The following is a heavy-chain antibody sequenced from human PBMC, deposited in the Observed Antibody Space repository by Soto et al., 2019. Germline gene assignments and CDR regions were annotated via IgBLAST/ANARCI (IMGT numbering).Heavy chain of an antibody. CDR1: GYTFTGNY. V-gene: IGHV1-2*02. D-gene: IGHD3-3*01. CDR3: ARDPRPPSGWLGFWEYGMDV. J-gene: IGHJ6*02. CDR2: VNPDNGGT. Sequence: QVHLVQSGAEVKRPGASVKVSCKASGYTFTGNYIHWVRQAPGQGLEWMGWVNPDNGGTTSAEKFQGRVTMTRDTSVTTAYRELYRLTSGDTAVYYCARDPRPPSGWLGFWEYGMDVWGQGTTVTVSS.